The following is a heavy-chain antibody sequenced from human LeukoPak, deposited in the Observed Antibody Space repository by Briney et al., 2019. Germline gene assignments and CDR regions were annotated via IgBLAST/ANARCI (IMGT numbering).Heavy chain of an antibody. CDR3: AKDLENYYDSSGYLLGY. Sequence: SGGSLRLSCAASEFTFSSYGMHWVRQAPGKGLEWVAFIRYDGSNKYYADSVKGRFTISRDNSKNTLYLQMNSLRAEDTAVYYCAKDLENYYDSSGYLLGYWGQGTLVTVSS. CDR1: EFTFSSYG. J-gene: IGHJ4*02. V-gene: IGHV3-30*02. CDR2: IRYDGSNK. D-gene: IGHD3-22*01.